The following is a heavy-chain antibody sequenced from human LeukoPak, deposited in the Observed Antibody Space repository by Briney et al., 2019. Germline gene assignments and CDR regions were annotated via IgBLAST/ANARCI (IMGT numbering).Heavy chain of an antibody. J-gene: IGHJ4*02. CDR1: GGTFSSYA. V-gene: IGHV1-2*02. CDR2: INPNSGGT. CDR3: AREVEYQLLYGQGY. Sequence: ASVKLSCKASGGTFSSYAISWVRQAPGQGLEWMGWINPNSGGTNYAQKFQGRVTMTRDTSISTAYMELSRLRSDDTAVYYCAREVEYQLLYGQGYWGQGTLVTVSS. D-gene: IGHD2-2*02.